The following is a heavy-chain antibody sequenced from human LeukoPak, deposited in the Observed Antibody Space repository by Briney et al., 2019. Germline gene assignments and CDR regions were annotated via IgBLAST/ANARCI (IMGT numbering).Heavy chain of an antibody. CDR1: GDSMNNYY. CDR3: ARTTEGYAGGPGYSYYYYMDV. V-gene: IGHV4-59*01. J-gene: IGHJ6*03. CDR2: IHYSGST. Sequence: PSETLSLTCTVSGDSMNNYYWSWIRQPPGKGLEWIGYIHYSGSTHYNPSLKSRVTISVDTSKNQVSLKLRSVTAADTAVYYCARTTEGYAGGPGYSYYYYMDVWGKGTTVTISS. D-gene: IGHD5-12*01.